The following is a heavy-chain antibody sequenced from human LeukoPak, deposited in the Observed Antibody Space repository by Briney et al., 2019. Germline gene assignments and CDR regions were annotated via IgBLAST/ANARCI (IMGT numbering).Heavy chain of an antibody. D-gene: IGHD6-19*01. CDR3: ARDLRRGQWLVPIT. V-gene: IGHV4-59*01. CDR1: GGSISSYY. Sequence: SETLSLTCTVSGGSISSYYWSWIRQPPGKGLEWIGYIYYSGSTNYNPSLKSRVTISVDTSKNQFSLKLSSVTAADTAVYYCARDLRRGQWLVPITWGQGTLVTVSS. CDR2: IYYSGST. J-gene: IGHJ4*02.